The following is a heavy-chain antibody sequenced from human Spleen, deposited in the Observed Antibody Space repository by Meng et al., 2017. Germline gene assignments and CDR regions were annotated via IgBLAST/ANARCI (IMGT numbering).Heavy chain of an antibody. V-gene: IGHV4-31*03. CDR1: GGSISSGGYY. D-gene: IGHD6-19*01. Sequence: VQRQRAGPGLLTPSQTPSLTCTVSGGSISSGGYYWSWIRQHPGKGLEWIGYIYYSGSTYYNPSLKSRVTISVDTSKNQFSLKLSSVTAADTAVYYCARDGISSGWYRYFQHWGQGTLVTVSS. CDR3: ARDGISSGWYRYFQH. J-gene: IGHJ1*01. CDR2: IYYSGST.